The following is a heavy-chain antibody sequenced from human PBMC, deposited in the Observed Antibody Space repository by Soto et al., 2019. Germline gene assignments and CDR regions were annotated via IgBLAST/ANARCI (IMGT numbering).Heavy chain of an antibody. CDR3: ARERYQVISDGMDV. CDR2: INPGTGGT. D-gene: IGHD2-2*01. V-gene: IGHV1-2*02. CDR1: GYTFTGYY. J-gene: IGHJ6*02. Sequence: ASVKVSCKASGYTFTGYYVHWVREAPGQGLEWMGWINPGTGGTSYAQKFQGRVTLSRDTSINTAYLELSRLRFDDAAVYFCARERYQVISDGMDVWGQGTTVPVSS.